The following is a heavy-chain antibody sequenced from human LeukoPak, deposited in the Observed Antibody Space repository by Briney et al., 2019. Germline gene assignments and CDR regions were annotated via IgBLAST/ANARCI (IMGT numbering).Heavy chain of an antibody. CDR2: ISGSGART. CDR1: GFTFSSYA. Sequence: GGSLRPSCAASGFTFSSYAMSWVRQAPGKGLEWVSAISGSGARTFYADSVKGRFTISRDNSKDTMDLQMNSLRVEDTAVYYCAKEGATEGPSSFDYWGQGTLVTASS. V-gene: IGHV3-23*01. CDR3: AKEGATEGPSSFDY. D-gene: IGHD5-12*01. J-gene: IGHJ4*02.